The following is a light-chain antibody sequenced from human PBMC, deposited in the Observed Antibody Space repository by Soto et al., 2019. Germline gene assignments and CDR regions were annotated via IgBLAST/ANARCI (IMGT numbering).Light chain of an antibody. Sequence: EIVLTQSPGTLSLSPGERATLSCRASQSVSRTYLAWYQQKPGQAPRLLIYDASSRATGIPDRFSGSGSGTDFTLTISRLEPEDFAVYYCQQYGSSPRTFGGGTKVDIK. CDR1: QSVSRTY. V-gene: IGKV3-20*01. J-gene: IGKJ4*01. CDR2: DAS. CDR3: QQYGSSPRT.